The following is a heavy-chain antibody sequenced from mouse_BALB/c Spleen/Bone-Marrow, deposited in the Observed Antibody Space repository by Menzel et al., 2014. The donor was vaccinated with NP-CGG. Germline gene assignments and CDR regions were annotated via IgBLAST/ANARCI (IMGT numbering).Heavy chain of an antibody. CDR2: IDTSDSYT. J-gene: IGHJ2*01. V-gene: IGHV1-69*01. D-gene: IGHD2-2*01. CDR3: AREGYGYQYFDY. Sequence: QVQLQQSGAELVMPGASVKMSCKASGYTFTDYWMHWVKRRPGQGLEWIGAIDTSDSYTSYNQEFKGKATLTVDESSSTAYMQLSSLTSEDSAVYYCAREGYGYQYFDYWGQGTTLTVSS. CDR1: GYTFTDYW.